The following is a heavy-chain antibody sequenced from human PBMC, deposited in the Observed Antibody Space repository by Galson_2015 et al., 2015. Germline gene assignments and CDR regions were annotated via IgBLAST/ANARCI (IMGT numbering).Heavy chain of an antibody. D-gene: IGHD2-15*01. CDR3: AGETGQTTPIDY. V-gene: IGHV1-46*01. CDR1: GYIFTTCY. J-gene: IGHJ4*02. CDR2: INPSGGST. Sequence: SVKVSCKASGYIFTTCYMHWVRRAPGQGLEWIGVINPSGGSTSYAQKFQGRVTMTRDTSTSTVYMELSSLRSEDTAVYYCAGETGQTTPIDYWGQGTLVTVSS.